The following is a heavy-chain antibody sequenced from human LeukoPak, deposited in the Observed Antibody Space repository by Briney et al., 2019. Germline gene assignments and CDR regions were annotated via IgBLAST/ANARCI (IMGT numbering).Heavy chain of an antibody. CDR1: GGSISTSSYY. V-gene: IGHV4-39*01. D-gene: IGHD2-2*01. CDR2: IYYSGST. Sequence: SETLSLTCTVSGGSISTSSYYWGWIRQPPGKGLEWIGTIYYSGSTYYNPSLESRVTISLDMSKNQFSLNLTSVTAADTAVYYCATPGYCSTIDCYYMDVWGKGTTVTVSS. J-gene: IGHJ6*03. CDR3: ATPGYCSTIDCYYMDV.